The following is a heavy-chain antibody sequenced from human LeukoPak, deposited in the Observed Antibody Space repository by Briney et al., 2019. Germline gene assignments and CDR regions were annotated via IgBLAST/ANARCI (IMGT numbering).Heavy chain of an antibody. Sequence: PGGSLRLSCVASGFTFSSYGMHWVRQAPGKGLEWVAFIRYDGSNKYYADSVKGRFTISRDNSKNTLYLQMNSLRAEDTAVYYCAKDGAAGTYYYYYMDVWGKGTTVTISS. V-gene: IGHV3-30*02. CDR2: IRYDGSNK. CDR1: GFTFSSYG. J-gene: IGHJ6*03. D-gene: IGHD6-13*01. CDR3: AKDGAAGTYYYYYMDV.